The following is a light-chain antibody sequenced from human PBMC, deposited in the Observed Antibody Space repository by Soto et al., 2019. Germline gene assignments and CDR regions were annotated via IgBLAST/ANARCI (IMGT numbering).Light chain of an antibody. Sequence: QSALTQPPSASGAPGQRVTISCSGSNSNIGNKKVNWYQQLPGTAPKLLIYTSNQRPSGVPDRFSGSKSGTSASLAISGLQSEDEADYYCATWDDSLHGDVFGTGTKVTVL. CDR1: NSNIGNKK. V-gene: IGLV1-44*01. CDR2: TSN. CDR3: ATWDDSLHGDV. J-gene: IGLJ1*01.